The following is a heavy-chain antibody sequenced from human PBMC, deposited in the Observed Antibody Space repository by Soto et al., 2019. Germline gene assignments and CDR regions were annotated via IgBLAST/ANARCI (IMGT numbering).Heavy chain of an antibody. D-gene: IGHD2-15*01. Sequence: EVQLVESGGGLIQPGGSLRLSCAASGFSFSGYWMTWVRQAPGKGLEWVANIKQDGSEKYYVDSVKGRFTISRDNAKNSLYLQMNSPRAEDTAVYYCARPSGYGSGGSCFPFDYWGQGTLVTVSS. V-gene: IGHV3-7*01. CDR3: ARPSGYGSGGSCFPFDY. CDR2: IKQDGSEK. CDR1: GFSFSGYW. J-gene: IGHJ4*02.